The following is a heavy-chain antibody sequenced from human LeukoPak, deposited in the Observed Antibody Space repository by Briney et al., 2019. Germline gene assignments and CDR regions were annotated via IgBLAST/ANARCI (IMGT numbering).Heavy chain of an antibody. D-gene: IGHD2-21*02. J-gene: IGHJ4*02. V-gene: IGHV3-7*01. CDR2: IKQDGSEK. CDR3: ARDHCGGDCVIDY. CDR1: GFTFSSYW. Sequence: GGSLRLSCAASGFTFSSYWMSWVRQAPRKGLEWVANIKQDGSEKYYVDSVKGRFTISRDNAKNSLYLQMNSLRAEDTAVYYCARDHCGGDCVIDYWGQGTLVTVSS.